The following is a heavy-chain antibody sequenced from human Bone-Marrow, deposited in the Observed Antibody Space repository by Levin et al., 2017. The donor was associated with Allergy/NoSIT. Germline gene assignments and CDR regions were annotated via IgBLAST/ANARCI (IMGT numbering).Heavy chain of an antibody. V-gene: IGHV1-18*01. CDR3: ARDSASEIVAARAGDY. Sequence: GESLKISCKASGYTFTSYGISWVRQAPGQGLEWMGWISAYNGNTNYAQKLQGRVTMTTDTSTSTAYMELRSLRSDDTAVYYCARDSASEIVAARAGDYWGQGTLVTVSS. D-gene: IGHD5-12*01. CDR2: ISAYNGNT. CDR1: GYTFTSYG. J-gene: IGHJ4*02.